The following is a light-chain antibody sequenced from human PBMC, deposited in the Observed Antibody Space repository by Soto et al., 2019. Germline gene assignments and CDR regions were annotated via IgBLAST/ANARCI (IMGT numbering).Light chain of an antibody. V-gene: IGKV1-39*01. CDR3: QQSYTIPT. CDR2: AAS. J-gene: IGKJ4*01. Sequence: DIQMTQSPSSLSASVGDRVTITCRASQNIGSYLNWYRKKPGKAPELVIYAASSLRSGVPSRISGSGSGADFTLTINNLQPEDSATYWCQQSYTIPTFGAGTKVEI. CDR1: QNIGSY.